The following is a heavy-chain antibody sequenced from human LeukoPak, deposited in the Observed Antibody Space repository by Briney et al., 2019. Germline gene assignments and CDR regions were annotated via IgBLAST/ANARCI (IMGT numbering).Heavy chain of an antibody. CDR3: ARGAALYYFDW. Sequence: SETLSLTCTVSGGSISSYYWSWIRQPPGKGLERIGYIYYSGSTNYNPSLKSRVTISVDTSKNQFSLKLSSVTAADTAVYYCARGAALYYFDWWGQGTLVTVSS. D-gene: IGHD6-6*01. CDR2: IYYSGST. CDR1: GGSISSYY. V-gene: IGHV4-59*01. J-gene: IGHJ4*02.